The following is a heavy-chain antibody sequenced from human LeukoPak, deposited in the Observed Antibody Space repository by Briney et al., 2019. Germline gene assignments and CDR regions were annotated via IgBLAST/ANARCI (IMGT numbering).Heavy chain of an antibody. Sequence: ASVKVSCKASGGTFSSYAISWVRQAPGQGLEWMGGIIPIFGTANYAQKFQGRVTITADESTSTAYMELSSLRSEDTAVYYCARDWRRYYGSGSYIPSVPYYYYMDVWGKGTTVTISS. J-gene: IGHJ6*03. V-gene: IGHV1-69*13. D-gene: IGHD3-10*01. CDR2: IIPIFGTA. CDR1: GGTFSSYA. CDR3: ARDWRRYYGSGSYIPSVPYYYYMDV.